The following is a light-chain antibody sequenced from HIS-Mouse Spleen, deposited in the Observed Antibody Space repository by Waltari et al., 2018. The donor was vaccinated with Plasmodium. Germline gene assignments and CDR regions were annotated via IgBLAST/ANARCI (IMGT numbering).Light chain of an antibody. CDR3: QAWDSSTAWV. V-gene: IGLV3-1*01. Sequence: SYELTQPPSVSVSPGQTASIPCSGDKLGDNYACWYQQKPGQSPVLVIYQDSKRPSGNPERFSGSNSGNTATLTISGTQAMDEADYYCQAWDSSTAWVFGGGTKLTVL. CDR2: QDS. CDR1: KLGDNY. J-gene: IGLJ2*01.